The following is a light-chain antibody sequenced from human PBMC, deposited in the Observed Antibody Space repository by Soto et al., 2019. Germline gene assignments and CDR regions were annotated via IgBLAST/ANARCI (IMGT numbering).Light chain of an antibody. V-gene: IGKV1-5*01. J-gene: IGKJ3*01. CDR3: QQYNSFSLFT. Sequence: DIQMTQSPSTLSASVGDRVTITCRASQSIKNWLAWYQQKPGKAPKLLIYDASNLESGVPSRFSGSGSGTEFTLTISSLQPDDFATYYCQQYNSFSLFTFGPGTKVDIK. CDR1: QSIKNW. CDR2: DAS.